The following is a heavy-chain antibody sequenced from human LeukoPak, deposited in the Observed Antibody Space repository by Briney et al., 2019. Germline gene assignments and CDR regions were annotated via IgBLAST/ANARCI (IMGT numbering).Heavy chain of an antibody. CDR2: IPSSGGTI. CDR1: GFTFSSYA. Sequence: GGSLRLSCAASGFTFSSYAMTWVRQAPGKGLEWISFIPSSGGTIYYADSVRGRFTISRDNAKNSLYLQMNSLRAEDTAVYDCARDRGDGGLIDYWGQGTLVTVSS. D-gene: IGHD2-21*02. CDR3: ARDRGDGGLIDY. J-gene: IGHJ4*02. V-gene: IGHV3-48*03.